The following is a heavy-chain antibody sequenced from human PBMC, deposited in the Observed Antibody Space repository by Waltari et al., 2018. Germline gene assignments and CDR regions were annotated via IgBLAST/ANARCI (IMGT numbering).Heavy chain of an antibody. CDR1: GGTFSSYT. Sequence: QVQLVQSGAEVKKPGSSVKVSCKASGGTFSSYTISWVRQAPGQGLEWMGRIIPILGIANYAQKFQGRVTSTAEKSTSTAYMELSSLRSEDTAVYYCARAGDPYYDFWSGYPNFRFDPWGQGTLVTVSS. CDR2: IIPILGIA. D-gene: IGHD3-3*01. J-gene: IGHJ5*02. V-gene: IGHV1-69*02. CDR3: ARAGDPYYDFWSGYPNFRFDP.